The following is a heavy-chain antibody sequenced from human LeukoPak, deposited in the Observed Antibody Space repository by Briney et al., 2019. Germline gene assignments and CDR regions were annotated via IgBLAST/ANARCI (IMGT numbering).Heavy chain of an antibody. Sequence: GGSLRLSCAASGFTFSSYSMNWVRQAPGKGLEWVSYISSSSSTIYYADSVKGRFTISRDNAKNSLYLQMNSLRAEDTAVYYCARGTRYGGNLHNWFDPWGQGTLVTVSS. CDR2: ISSSSSTI. J-gene: IGHJ5*02. D-gene: IGHD4-23*01. CDR1: GFTFSSYS. V-gene: IGHV3-48*04. CDR3: ARGTRYGGNLHNWFDP.